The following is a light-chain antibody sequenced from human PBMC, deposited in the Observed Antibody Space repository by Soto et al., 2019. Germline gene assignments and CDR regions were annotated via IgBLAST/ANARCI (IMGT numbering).Light chain of an antibody. Sequence: EFVLTQSPGTLSLSPWERATLSCRASQTVRSNYLAWYQQKPGQAPRLLTYDASSRATGIPDRFSGGGSGTDFTLTISRLEPEDFAVYYCQQFSSYPLTFGGGTKVDIK. CDR1: QTVRSNY. V-gene: IGKV3-20*01. CDR3: QQFSSYPLT. J-gene: IGKJ4*01. CDR2: DAS.